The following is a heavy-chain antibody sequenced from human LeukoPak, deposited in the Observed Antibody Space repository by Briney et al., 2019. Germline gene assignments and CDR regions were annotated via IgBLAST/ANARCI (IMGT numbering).Heavy chain of an antibody. CDR3: ARVPGRPAAVFDY. CDR1: GGSLSGFS. D-gene: IGHD2-2*01. CDR2: LNRSGST. Sequence: SETLSLTCAVYGGSLSGFSWSWIRQPPGKGLEWIGELNRSGSTNYNPSLKSRVTISVDTSKNQFSLKLSSVTAADSAFYYCARVPGRPAAVFDYWGQGTLVTVSS. J-gene: IGHJ4*02. V-gene: IGHV4-34*01.